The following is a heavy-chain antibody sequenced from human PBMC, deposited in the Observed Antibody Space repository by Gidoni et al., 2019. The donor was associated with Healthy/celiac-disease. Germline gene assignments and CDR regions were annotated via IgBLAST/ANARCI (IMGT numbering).Heavy chain of an antibody. J-gene: IGHJ4*02. V-gene: IGHV4-39*01. Sequence: QLQLQESGPGLVKPSETLSLTCTVSGGAISSSSYYWGWIRQPPGKGLAWIGSIYYSGSTYYNPSLKSRVTISVDTSKNQFSLKLSSVTAADTAVYYCASQPGIAAQIDYWGQGTLVTVSS. CDR3: ASQPGIAAQIDY. D-gene: IGHD6-6*01. CDR1: GGAISSSSYY. CDR2: IYYSGST.